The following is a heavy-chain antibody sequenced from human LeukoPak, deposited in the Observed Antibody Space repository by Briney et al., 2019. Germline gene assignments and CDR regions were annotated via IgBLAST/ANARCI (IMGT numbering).Heavy chain of an antibody. Sequence: ASVKVSCKASGYTFTGYYMHWVRQAPGQGLEWMGWINPKSGGTNYGQKFQGRVTMTRDTSTSTAYMELSSLRSEDTAVYYCARGRRFNWNPQYYWGQGTLVTVSS. D-gene: IGHD1-20*01. CDR1: GYTFTGYY. J-gene: IGHJ4*02. CDR2: INPKSGGT. V-gene: IGHV1-2*02. CDR3: ARGRRFNWNPQYY.